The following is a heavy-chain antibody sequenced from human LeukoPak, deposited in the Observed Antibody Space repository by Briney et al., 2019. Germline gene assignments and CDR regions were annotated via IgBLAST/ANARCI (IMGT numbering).Heavy chain of an antibody. CDR1: GFTFSSYW. CDR3: ARVFGAGYSDY. V-gene: IGHV3-7*01. J-gene: IGHJ4*02. CDR2: IKQDGSEK. Sequence: PGGSLRLSCTDSGFTFSSYWMSWVRQAPGKGLEWVASIKQDGSEKYYVDSVKGRVTISRDNAKNSLYLQMNSLRAEDTAVYYCARVFGAGYSDYWGQGTLVTVSS. D-gene: IGHD4/OR15-4a*01.